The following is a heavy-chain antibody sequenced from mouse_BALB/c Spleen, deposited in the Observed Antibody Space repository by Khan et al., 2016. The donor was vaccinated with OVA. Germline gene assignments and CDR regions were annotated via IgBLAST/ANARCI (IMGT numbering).Heavy chain of an antibody. CDR1: GYTFTDYV. J-gene: IGHJ4*01. CDR3: ARSTTDYYTMDY. CDR2: IYPYNDDT. Sequence: VQLQQSGPELVKPGASVKMSCKASGYTFTDYVMYWVKQKPGQGLEWIGYIYPYNDDTESTERFKGKATLTLDKSSSTAYMDLSSLTSADSTVYYCARSTTDYYTMDYWGQGTSVTVSS. V-gene: IGHV1S136*01. D-gene: IGHD1-1*01.